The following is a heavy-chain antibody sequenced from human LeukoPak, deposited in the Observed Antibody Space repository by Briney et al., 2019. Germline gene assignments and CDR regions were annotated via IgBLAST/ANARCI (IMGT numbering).Heavy chain of an antibody. V-gene: IGHV1-2*02. CDR2: INTNSSGR. J-gene: IGHJ3*02. CDR1: GCTFTGYY. CDR3: ARGGIRSSGWYAAFDI. D-gene: IGHD6-19*01. Sequence: GASVKVSCKASGCTFTGYYMHWVRQAPGQALEWMVGINTNSSGRNYAQNRQGRVTMTRDKTSSTAYMELRRLRSAQTAVYYCARGGIRSSGWYAAFDIWGQGTMVTVSS.